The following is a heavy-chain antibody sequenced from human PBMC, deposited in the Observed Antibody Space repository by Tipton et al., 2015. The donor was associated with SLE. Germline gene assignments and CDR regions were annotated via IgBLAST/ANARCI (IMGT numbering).Heavy chain of an antibody. CDR1: GGSISGGNSY. J-gene: IGHJ4*02. V-gene: IGHV4-61*10. Sequence: TLSLTCTVSGGSISGGNSYWGWIRQPAGKGLEWIGYIYYSGGTNYNPSLKSRVTISVDTSKNQFSLKLSSVTAADTAVYYCARAGEYSSGWSWDYWGQGTLVTVSS. D-gene: IGHD6-19*01. CDR2: IYYSGGT. CDR3: ARAGEYSSGWSWDY.